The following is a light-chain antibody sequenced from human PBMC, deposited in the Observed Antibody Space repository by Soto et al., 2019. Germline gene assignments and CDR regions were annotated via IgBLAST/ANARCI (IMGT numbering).Light chain of an antibody. CDR3: HWRSDGRSPLT. Sequence: EVVLTQSPATLSLSPGERATLSCRASQSIGNYLAWYQQKLGQAPKILIYDASHRAIGIPSRFSGDGSGTDFTLTSSSAEPEDFAFYYCHWRSDGRSPLTFGGGTKVEIK. CDR1: QSIGNY. J-gene: IGKJ4*01. V-gene: IGKV3-11*01. CDR2: DAS.